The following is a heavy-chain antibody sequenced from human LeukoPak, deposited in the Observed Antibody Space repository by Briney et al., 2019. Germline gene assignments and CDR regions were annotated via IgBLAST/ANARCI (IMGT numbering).Heavy chain of an antibody. CDR1: GGSFSGYY. J-gene: IGHJ6*02. D-gene: IGHD5-18*01. Sequence: SETLSLTCAVYGGSFSGYYWSWIRQPPGKGLEWIGEINHSGSTNYNPSLKSRVTISVDTSKNQFSLKLGSVTAADTAVYYCARGGLWSPYYYYGMDVWGQGTTVTVSS. V-gene: IGHV4-34*01. CDR3: ARGGLWSPYYYYGMDV. CDR2: INHSGST.